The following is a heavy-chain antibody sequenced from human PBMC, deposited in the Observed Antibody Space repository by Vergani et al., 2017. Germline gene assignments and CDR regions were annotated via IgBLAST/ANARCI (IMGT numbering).Heavy chain of an antibody. D-gene: IGHD3-10*01. CDR3: ARATRFGELGFDY. Sequence: QVQLQQWGAGLLKPSETLSLTCAVDGGSFSGYYWSWIRQPPGKGLEWIGEINHSGSTNYNPSLKSRVTISVDTSTNQFSMKLSSVTAADTAVYYCARATRFGELGFDYWGQGTLVTVSS. V-gene: IGHV4-34*01. CDR2: INHSGST. CDR1: GGSFSGYY. J-gene: IGHJ4*02.